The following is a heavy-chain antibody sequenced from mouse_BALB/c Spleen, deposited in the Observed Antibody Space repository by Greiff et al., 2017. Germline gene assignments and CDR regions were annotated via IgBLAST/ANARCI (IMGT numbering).Heavy chain of an antibody. CDR2: ISSGGST. CDR1: GFTFSSYA. Sequence: EVQLVESGGGLVKPGGSLKLSCAASGFTFSSYAMSWVRQTPEKRLEWVASISSGGSTYYPDTVKGRFTISRDNARNILYLQMSSLRSEDTAMYYCARDYYGTPYYWGQGTTLTVSS. CDR3: ARDYYGTPYY. J-gene: IGHJ2*01. D-gene: IGHD1-1*01. V-gene: IGHV5-6-5*01.